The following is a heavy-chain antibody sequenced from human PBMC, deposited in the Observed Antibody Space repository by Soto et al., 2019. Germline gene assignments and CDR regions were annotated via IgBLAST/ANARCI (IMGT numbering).Heavy chain of an antibody. CDR2: VWYDGGNK. D-gene: IGHD5-12*01. CDR3: VRWAGYRGNDYVYYYGMDV. V-gene: IGHV3-33*01. J-gene: IGHJ6*02. Sequence: QVQLVASGGGVVQPGRSLRLSCAASGFTFSSYGMHWVRQAPGKGLEWVALVWYDGGNKYYADSVKGRFTISRDNSKNTLYLKMNSLRDEDTAVYYCVRWAGYRGNDYVYYYGMDVWGQGTTVTVSS. CDR1: GFTFSSYG.